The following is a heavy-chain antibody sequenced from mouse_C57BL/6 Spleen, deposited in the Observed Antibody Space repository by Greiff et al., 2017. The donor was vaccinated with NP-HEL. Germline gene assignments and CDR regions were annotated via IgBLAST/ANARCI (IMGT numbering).Heavy chain of an antibody. V-gene: IGHV1-64*01. CDR1: GYTFTSYW. D-gene: IGHD1-1*01. CDR2: IHPNSGST. J-gene: IGHJ2*01. CDR3: ARSGEFITTVVSFDY. Sequence: VQLQQPGAELVKPGASVKLSCKASGYTFTSYWMHWVKQRPGQGLEWIGMIHPNSGSTNYNEKFKSKATLTVDKSSSTAYMQLSSLTSEDSAVYYCARSGEFITTVVSFDYWGQGTTLTVSS.